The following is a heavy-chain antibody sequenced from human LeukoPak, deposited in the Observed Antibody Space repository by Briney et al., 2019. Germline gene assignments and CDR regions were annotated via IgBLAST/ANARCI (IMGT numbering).Heavy chain of an antibody. V-gene: IGHV3-20*04. J-gene: IGHJ4*02. D-gene: IGHD5-12*01. CDR1: GFTFDDYG. CDR2: INWNGGST. Sequence: GGSLRLSCAASGFTFDDYGMSWVRQAPGKGLGWVSGINWNGGSTGYADSVKGQFTISRDNAKNSLYLQMNSLRAEDTALYYCAKALSMDIVATIDYWGQGTLVTVSS. CDR3: AKALSMDIVATIDY.